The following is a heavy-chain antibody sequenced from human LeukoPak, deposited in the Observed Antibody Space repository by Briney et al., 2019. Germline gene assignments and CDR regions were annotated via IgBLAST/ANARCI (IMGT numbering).Heavy chain of an antibody. J-gene: IGHJ4*02. CDR2: IYYSGST. V-gene: IGHV4-59*08. CDR3: ARSRGYSYGTTFLDY. CDR1: GGSISTYY. D-gene: IGHD5-18*01. Sequence: SETLSLTCTVSGGSISTYYWSWIRQPPGKGLEWIGYIYYSGSTNYNPSLKSRVTISVDTSKNQFSLKLSSVTAADTAVYYCARSRGYSYGTTFLDYWGQGTLVTVSS.